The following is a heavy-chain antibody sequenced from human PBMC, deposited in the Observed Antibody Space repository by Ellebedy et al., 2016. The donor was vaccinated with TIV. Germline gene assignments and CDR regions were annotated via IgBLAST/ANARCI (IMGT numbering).Heavy chain of an antibody. Sequence: GESLKISCKGSGYSFTNYWIGWVRQMPGKGLEWMGVIYPGDSDTRYSPSFQGQVTLSADWSISTAYLQWDSLKASDTAMYYCARAVDSTTVVGGTYHFDSWGQGTLVSVAS. J-gene: IGHJ4*02. V-gene: IGHV5-51*01. D-gene: IGHD1-26*01. CDR1: GYSFTNYW. CDR2: IYPGDSDT. CDR3: ARAVDSTTVVGGTYHFDS.